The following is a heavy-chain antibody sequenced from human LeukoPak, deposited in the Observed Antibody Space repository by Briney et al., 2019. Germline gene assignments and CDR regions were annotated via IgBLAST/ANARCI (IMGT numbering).Heavy chain of an antibody. CDR3: ARGLIAGATRNYYFDY. CDR2: IYTTGST. J-gene: IGHJ4*02. D-gene: IGHD1-26*01. Sequence: SETLSLTCTVSGGSISGYYWTWIRQPAGKGLEWIGRIYTTGSTNYNPSLNSRVTMSVDTSKNQFSLKLTSVTAADTAVYYCARGLIAGATRNYYFDYWGQGTLVTVSS. CDR1: GGSISGYY. V-gene: IGHV4-4*07.